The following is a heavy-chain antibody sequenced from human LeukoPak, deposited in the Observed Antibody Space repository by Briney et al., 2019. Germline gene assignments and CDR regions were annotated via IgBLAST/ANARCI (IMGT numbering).Heavy chain of an antibody. CDR3: AKGKNYYDSSAPPDY. Sequence: GGSLRLSCAASGFTFSSYAMSWVRQAPGKGLEWVSAISGSGGSTYYADSVKGRFTIPRDNSKNTLYLQMNSLRAEDTAVYYCAKGKNYYDSSAPPDYWGQGTLVTVSS. CDR2: ISGSGGST. D-gene: IGHD3-22*01. CDR1: GFTFSSYA. V-gene: IGHV3-23*01. J-gene: IGHJ4*02.